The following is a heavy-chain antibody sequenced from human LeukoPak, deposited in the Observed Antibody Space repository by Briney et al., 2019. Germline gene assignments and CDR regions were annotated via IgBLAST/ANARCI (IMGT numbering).Heavy chain of an antibody. CDR1: GFSFSSYS. Sequence: GTSLRLSCVASGFSFSSYSIHWVRRVPGKGLEWVAVMSVNGVNKYYADSVRGRFTVSRDISKNTLYLQMNSLRAEDTAVYYCARDHPVGATSLDYWGQGTLVTVSS. D-gene: IGHD1-26*01. CDR2: MSVNGVNK. CDR3: ARDHPVGATSLDY. V-gene: IGHV3-30-3*01. J-gene: IGHJ4*02.